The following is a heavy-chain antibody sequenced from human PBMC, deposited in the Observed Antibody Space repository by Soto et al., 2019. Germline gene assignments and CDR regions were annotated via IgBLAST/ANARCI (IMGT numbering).Heavy chain of an antibody. CDR1: GFTFSSYA. V-gene: IGHV3-23*01. J-gene: IGHJ4*02. Sequence: EVQLLESGGGLVQPGGSLRLSCAASGFTFSSYAMSWVRQAPGKGLEWVSAISGSGGSTYYADSVKGRFTISRDNSKNTLYLQMSSLRAEDTAVYYCAKGWVAPVLNIHIAAYCRRGVVGDFDYWGQGTLVTVSS. D-gene: IGHD2-21*01. CDR2: ISGSGGST. CDR3: AKGWVAPVLNIHIAAYCRRGVVGDFDY.